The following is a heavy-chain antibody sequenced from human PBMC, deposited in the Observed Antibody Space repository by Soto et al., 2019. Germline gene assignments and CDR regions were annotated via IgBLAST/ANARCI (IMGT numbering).Heavy chain of an antibody. CDR2: ISAYNGNT. Sequence: GAAVKVSCKASGYTFTSYGISWVRQAPGQGLEWMGWISAYNGNTNYAQKLQGRVTMTTDTSTSTAYMELRSLRSDDTAVYYCAREYKHCSSTSCYDDTLQHYYYYYGMDVWGQGTTVTVSS. CDR3: AREYKHCSSTSCYDDTLQHYYYYYGMDV. CDR1: GYTFTSYG. J-gene: IGHJ6*02. D-gene: IGHD2-2*01. V-gene: IGHV1-18*04.